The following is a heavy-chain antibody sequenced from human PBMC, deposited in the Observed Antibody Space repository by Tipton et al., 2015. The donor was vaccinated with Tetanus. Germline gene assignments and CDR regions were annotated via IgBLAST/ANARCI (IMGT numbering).Heavy chain of an antibody. Sequence: SLRLSCAASGFTFSGSDIHWVRQASGKGLEWVGRIRGKPYSYATAYAASVKGRFTISRDDSENTAYLQMNSLKTEDTAVYYCVRREVIVTYGFDVWGQGTVVNVSS. V-gene: IGHV3-73*01. D-gene: IGHD5-24*01. CDR1: GFTFSGSD. CDR3: VRREVIVTYGFDV. J-gene: IGHJ3*01. CDR2: IRGKPYSYAT.